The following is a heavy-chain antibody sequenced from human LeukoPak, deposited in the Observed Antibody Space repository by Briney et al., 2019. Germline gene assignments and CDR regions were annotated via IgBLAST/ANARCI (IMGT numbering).Heavy chain of an antibody. D-gene: IGHD6-19*01. Sequence: GGSLRLSCAASGFTVSSNYMSWVRQAPGKGLEWVSVIYSDGRTYYADSVKGRFTISRDNSKNTLYLQMNSLRAEDTAVYYCARDQSRYSSGWFQDYWGQGTLVTVSS. V-gene: IGHV3-53*01. J-gene: IGHJ4*02. CDR2: IYSDGRT. CDR3: ARDQSRYSSGWFQDY. CDR1: GFTVSSNY.